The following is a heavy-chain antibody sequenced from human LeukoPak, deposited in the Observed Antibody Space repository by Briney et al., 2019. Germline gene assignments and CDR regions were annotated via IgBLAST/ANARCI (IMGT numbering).Heavy chain of an antibody. D-gene: IGHD1-7*01. V-gene: IGHV3-48*02. CDR3: AIVTGTTNWFDP. CDR1: GFTFSIHS. Sequence: GGSLRLSCAASGFTFSIHSMNWVRQAPGRGLEWVSYITSRSTTKQYADSVKGRFTISRENAKNSLYLQMNSLRDEDTAVYYCAIVTGTTNWFDPWGQGTLVTVSS. J-gene: IGHJ5*02. CDR2: ITSRSTTK.